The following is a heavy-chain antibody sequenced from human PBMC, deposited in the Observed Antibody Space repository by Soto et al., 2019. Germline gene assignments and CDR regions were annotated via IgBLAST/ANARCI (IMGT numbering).Heavy chain of an antibody. V-gene: IGHV3-15*01. CDR1: GFTFSNAW. D-gene: IGHD4-17*01. CDR2: IKSKTDGGTT. Sequence: GGSLRLSCAASGFTFSNAWMSWVRQAPGKGLEWVGRIKSKTDGGTTDYAAPVKGRFTISRDDSKNTLYLQMNSLKTEDTAVYYCTTVPGYDWDMSVGYGDYRSGYWGQGTLVTVSS. CDR3: TTVPGYDWDMSVGYGDYRSGY. J-gene: IGHJ4*02.